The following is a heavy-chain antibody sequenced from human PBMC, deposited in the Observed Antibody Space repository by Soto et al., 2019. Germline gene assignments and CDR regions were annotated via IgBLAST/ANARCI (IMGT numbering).Heavy chain of an antibody. CDR2: IFTRGTA. CDR3: TKLWGYYFES. Sequence: PGGSLRLSCTSSCFSVNDNYMAWVRQAPGKSPEWVAVIFTRGTAHYADSVTGRFTFSRDNSKRTLNLQLNNLRAEDTAVYYCTKLWGYYFESWGQGTLVTVSS. CDR1: CFSVNDNY. D-gene: IGHD3-22*01. J-gene: IGHJ4*02. V-gene: IGHV3-53*01.